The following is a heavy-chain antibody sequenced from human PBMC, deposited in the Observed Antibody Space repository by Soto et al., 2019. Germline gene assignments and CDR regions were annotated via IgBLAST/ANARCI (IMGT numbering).Heavy chain of an antibody. J-gene: IGHJ5*02. Sequence: PSETLSLSCTVSGGSISSYYLSWIRQPPGKGLEWIGYIYYSGSTNYNPSLKSRVTISVDTSKNQFSLKLSSVTAADTAVYYCARVVNPWFDPWGQGTLVTVSS. CDR2: IYYSGST. CDR3: ARVVNPWFDP. D-gene: IGHD1-26*01. V-gene: IGHV4-59*01. CDR1: GGSISSYY.